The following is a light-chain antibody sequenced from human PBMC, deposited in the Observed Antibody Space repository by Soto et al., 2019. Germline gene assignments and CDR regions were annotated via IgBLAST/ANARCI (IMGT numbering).Light chain of an antibody. V-gene: IGKV4-1*01. J-gene: IGKJ2*01. CDR3: QQYYDTPYT. CDR2: WAS. CDR1: QSVLYSSNNKNY. Sequence: DIVVTQSPDSLALSLGERATINCKSSQSVLYSSNNKNYLAWYQQKPGQAPNLLIYWASTRESGVPDRFSDSGSGTDFTLTISSLQAEDVAVYYCQQYYDTPYTFGQGTKLEIK.